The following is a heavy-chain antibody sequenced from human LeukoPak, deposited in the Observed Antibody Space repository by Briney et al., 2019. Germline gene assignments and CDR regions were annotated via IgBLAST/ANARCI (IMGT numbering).Heavy chain of an antibody. CDR2: IFYSGST. CDR1: GGSVSSHY. CDR3: ARDSSSWYRYFDL. D-gene: IGHD6-13*01. Sequence: SETLSLTCTVSGGSVSSHYWSWIRQPPGKGLEWFGYIFYSGSTNYNPSLKSRVTISVDSSKNQVSVKLSSVTAADTAVYYCARDSSSWYRYFDLWGRGTLVTVSS. V-gene: IGHV4-59*02. J-gene: IGHJ2*01.